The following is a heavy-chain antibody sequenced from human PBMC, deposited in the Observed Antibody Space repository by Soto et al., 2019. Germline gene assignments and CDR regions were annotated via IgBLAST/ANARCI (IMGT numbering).Heavy chain of an antibody. CDR2: IDPSDSYT. CDR3: ASWDIVVVVAATPGYYYGMDV. V-gene: IGHV5-10-1*01. Sequence: GGSLKISCKVSGYSFTSYWISWVRQMPGKGLEWMGRIDPSDSYTNYSPSFQGHVTISADKSISTAYLQWSSLKASDTAMYYCASWDIVVVVAATPGYYYGMDVWGQGTTVTVSS. J-gene: IGHJ6*02. D-gene: IGHD2-15*01. CDR1: GYSFTSYW.